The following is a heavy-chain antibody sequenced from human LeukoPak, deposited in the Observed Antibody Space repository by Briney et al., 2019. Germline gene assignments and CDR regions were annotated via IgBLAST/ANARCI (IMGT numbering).Heavy chain of an antibody. D-gene: IGHD3-10*01. CDR1: GGSISSYY. Sequence: SETLSLTCTVSGGSISSYYWSWIRQPPGKGLEWIGYIYYSGSTNHNPSLKSRVTISVDTSKNQFSLKLSSVTAADTAVYYCARLLWFGELLFFDYWGQGTLVTVSS. V-gene: IGHV4-59*08. J-gene: IGHJ4*02. CDR2: IYYSGST. CDR3: ARLLWFGELLFFDY.